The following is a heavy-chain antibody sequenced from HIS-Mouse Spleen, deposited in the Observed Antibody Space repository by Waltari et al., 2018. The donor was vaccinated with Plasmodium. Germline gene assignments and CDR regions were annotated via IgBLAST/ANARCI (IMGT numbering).Heavy chain of an antibody. CDR3: ASSWYWYFDL. CDR2: IKQDGSEK. V-gene: IGHV3-7*01. J-gene: IGHJ2*01. Sequence: EVQLVESGAGLVQPGGSLRLSCAASGFTFSGYWMSWVRQATGKGLEWVANIKQDGSEKYYVDSVKGRFTISRDNAKNSLYLQMNSLRAEDTAVYYCASSWYWYFDLWGRGTLVTVSS. D-gene: IGHD6-13*01. CDR1: GFTFSGYW.